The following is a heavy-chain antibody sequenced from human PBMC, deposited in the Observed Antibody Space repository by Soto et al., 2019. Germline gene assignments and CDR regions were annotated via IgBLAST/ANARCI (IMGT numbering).Heavy chain of an antibody. D-gene: IGHD6-19*01. CDR3: ARAAEGSGRPNWFDP. CDR1: GGSFSGYY. V-gene: IGHV4-34*01. J-gene: IGHJ5*02. Sequence: QVQLQQWGAGLLKPSETLSLTCAVYGGSFSGYYWSWIRQPPGKGLEWIGEINHSGSTNYNPSLKSRVTISVDTSKNQFSLKLSSVTAADTAVYYCARAAEGSGRPNWFDPWGQGTLVTVSS. CDR2: INHSGST.